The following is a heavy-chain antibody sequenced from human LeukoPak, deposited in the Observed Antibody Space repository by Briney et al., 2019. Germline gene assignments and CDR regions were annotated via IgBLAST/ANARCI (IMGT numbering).Heavy chain of an antibody. J-gene: IGHJ4*02. CDR3: AAESSGSREPYYFDY. V-gene: IGHV3-23*01. Sequence: GGSLRLSCAASGFTFSSYAMSWVRQAPGKGLEWVSAISGSGGSTYYADSVKGRFTISRDNSKNTLYLQMNSLRAEDTAVYYRAAESSGSREPYYFDYWGQGTLVTVSS. CDR2: ISGSGGST. D-gene: IGHD1-26*01. CDR1: GFTFSSYA.